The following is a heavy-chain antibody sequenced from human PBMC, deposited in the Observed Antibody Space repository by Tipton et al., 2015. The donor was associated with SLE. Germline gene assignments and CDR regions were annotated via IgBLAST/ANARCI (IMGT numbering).Heavy chain of an antibody. Sequence: GLVKPSETLSLTCTVSGASIRSTTFYWGWIRQPPGKGLEWIGSISDSGSTHYNPSLKSRVTISVDTSKNQLSLKVSSVTAADTAVYYCARELGEQWLERNNWFDPWGQGTLVSVSS. CDR2: ISDSGST. V-gene: IGHV4-39*07. CDR1: GASIRSTTFY. D-gene: IGHD6-19*01. CDR3: ARELGEQWLERNNWFDP. J-gene: IGHJ5*02.